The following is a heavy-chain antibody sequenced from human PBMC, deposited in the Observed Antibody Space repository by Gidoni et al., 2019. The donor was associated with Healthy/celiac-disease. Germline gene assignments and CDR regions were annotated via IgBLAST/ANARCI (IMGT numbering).Heavy chain of an antibody. CDR3: AKDQETRYEPYYYYYGMDV. CDR2: ISGSGGST. CDR1: GFTFSSYA. J-gene: IGHJ6*02. Sequence: EAQLLESGGGLVQPGGSLRLSCAASGFTFSSYAMSWVRQAPGKGLEWVSAISGSGGSTYYADSVKGRFTISRDNSKNTLYLQMNSLRAEDTAVYYCAKDQETRYEPYYYYYGMDVWGQGTTVTVSS. V-gene: IGHV3-23*01. D-gene: IGHD5-12*01.